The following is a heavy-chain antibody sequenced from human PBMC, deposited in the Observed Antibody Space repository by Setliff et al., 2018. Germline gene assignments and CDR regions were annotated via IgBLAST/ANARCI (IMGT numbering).Heavy chain of an antibody. CDR2: INPNSGGT. Sequence: ASVKVSCKASGYTFTGYYMHWVRQAPGQGLEWMGWINPNSGGTNPAQKFQGRVTMTTDTSTSTAYMELSSLRSEDTAVYYCAREMLVVRGVNSYYYYMDVWGKGTTVTVSS. J-gene: IGHJ6*03. CDR3: AREMLVVRGVNSYYYYMDV. V-gene: IGHV1-2*02. CDR1: GYTFTGYY. D-gene: IGHD3-10*02.